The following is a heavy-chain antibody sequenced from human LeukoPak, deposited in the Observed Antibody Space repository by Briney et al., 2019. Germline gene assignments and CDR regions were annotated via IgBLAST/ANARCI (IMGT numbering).Heavy chain of an antibody. Sequence: ESLCLTRALSVYSPRRGYYWGWTGQPPGKGLDWIGSIYYRGSTHYTPSLKSRVTRSVDTSKNRLSLNLSSVTGADTAVFMWSRCYSMATRLLWFARWGKGSMVTVSS. CDR3: SRCYSMATRLLWFAR. V-gene: IGHV4-38-2*01. CDR1: VYSPRRGYY. J-gene: IGHJ5*02. D-gene: IGHD6-6*01. CDR2: IYYRGST.